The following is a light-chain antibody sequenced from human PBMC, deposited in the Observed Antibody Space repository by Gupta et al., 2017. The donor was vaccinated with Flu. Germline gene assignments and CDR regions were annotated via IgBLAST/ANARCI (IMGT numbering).Light chain of an antibody. CDR1: SSDVGGYND. CDR3: SSYTSSSLEV. J-gene: IGLJ2*01. CDR2: EVS. V-gene: IGLV2-14*01. Sequence: SALTHHASVSVCPGRAITIPCTGTSSDVGGYNDVSWYQQHPGKDPKPMIYEVSNRPSGVSNRFSGSKSGNTSSLTISGLQAEDEADDYRSSYTSSSLEVFGGGTKLTVL.